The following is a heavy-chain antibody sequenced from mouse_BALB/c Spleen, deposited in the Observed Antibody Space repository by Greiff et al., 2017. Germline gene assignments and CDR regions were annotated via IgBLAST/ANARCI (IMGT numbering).Heavy chain of an antibody. Sequence: EVQLQESGGGLVKPGGSLKLSCAASGFTFSSYTMSWVRQTPEKRLEWVATISSGGSYTYYPDSVKGRFTISRDNAKNTLYLQMSSLKSEDTAMYYCTRLATTAYFDYWGQGTTLTVSS. CDR2: ISSGGSYT. D-gene: IGHD1-2*01. CDR3: TRLATTAYFDY. CDR1: GFTFSSYT. V-gene: IGHV5-6-4*01. J-gene: IGHJ2*01.